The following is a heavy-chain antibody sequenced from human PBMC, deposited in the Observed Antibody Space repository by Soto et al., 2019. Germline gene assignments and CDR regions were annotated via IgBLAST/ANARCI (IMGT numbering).Heavy chain of an antibody. V-gene: IGHV3-7*01. D-gene: IGHD3-16*01. CDR2: IKQDGSET. J-gene: IGHJ4*02. Sequence: EVQLVESGGGLVQPGGSLRLSCAASGFTFSTYWMSWVRQAPGQGLQWVANIKQDGSETHYVDSVKGRFTISRDTAKNSVFLQMNSLGVEDTAVYYCAREANLGYWGQGTLVTVSS. CDR3: AREANLGY. CDR1: GFTFSTYW.